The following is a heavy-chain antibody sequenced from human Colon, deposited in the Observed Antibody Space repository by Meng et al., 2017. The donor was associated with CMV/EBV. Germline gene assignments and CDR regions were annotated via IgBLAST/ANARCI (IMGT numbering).Heavy chain of an antibody. CDR2: TRSKAYGATT. CDR3: TRGPYYYGMDV. J-gene: IGHJ6*02. Sequence: GGSLRLSCAASGFTFGDYAMSWVRQAPGRGLEWVGFTRSKAYGATTEYAASVKGRFTISRDDSKSIVYLQMNSLKSEDAAVYYCTRGPYYYGMDVWGQGTTVTVSS. CDR1: GFTFGDYA. V-gene: IGHV3-49*04.